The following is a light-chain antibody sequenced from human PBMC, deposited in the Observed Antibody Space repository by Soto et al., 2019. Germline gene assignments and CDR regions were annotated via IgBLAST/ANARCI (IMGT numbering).Light chain of an antibody. CDR2: QTS. Sequence: EMVLTPSPATLSSFRGDRVTISCRASQYINTRLAWYQHRPGQAPRLLSYQTSIRAAGIPARVSASGSGTEFTLTISDVQPEDFALYYCHQRQSWPRTFGQGTKVDIK. J-gene: IGKJ1*01. V-gene: IGKV3-11*01. CDR3: HQRQSWPRT. CDR1: QYINTR.